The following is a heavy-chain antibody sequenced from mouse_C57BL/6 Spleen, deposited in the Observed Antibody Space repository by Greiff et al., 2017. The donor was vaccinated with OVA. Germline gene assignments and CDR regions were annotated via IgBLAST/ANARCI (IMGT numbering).Heavy chain of an antibody. CDR3: TRDRVYDYDDAFYYAMDY. CDR2: ISSGGDYI. D-gene: IGHD2-4*01. J-gene: IGHJ4*01. V-gene: IGHV5-9-1*02. CDR1: GFTFSSYA. Sequence: EVMLVESGEGLVKPGGSLKLSCAASGFTFSSYAMSWVRQTPEKRLEWVAYISSGGDYIYYADTVKGRFTISRDNARNTLYLQMSSLTSEDTAMYYCTRDRVYDYDDAFYYAMDYWGQGTSVTVSS.